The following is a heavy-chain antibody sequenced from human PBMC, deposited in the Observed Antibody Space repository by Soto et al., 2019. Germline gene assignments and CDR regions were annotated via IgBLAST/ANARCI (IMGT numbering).Heavy chain of an antibody. J-gene: IGHJ3*02. CDR1: GYSISNGGYY. D-gene: IGHD1-1*01. Sequence: QVQLQESGPGLVKPSQTLSLTCTVSGYSISNGGYYWSWIRQRAGEGLEWLGYIYYTGSTYYNPSLKSRPSISVDTSKNQFSLKVNSVTAADTAVYYCARTTDAFDIWGQGPMVTVSS. V-gene: IGHV4-31*03. CDR3: ARTTDAFDI. CDR2: IYYTGST.